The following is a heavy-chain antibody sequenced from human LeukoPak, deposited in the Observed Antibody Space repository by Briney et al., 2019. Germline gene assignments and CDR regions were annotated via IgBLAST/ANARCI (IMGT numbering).Heavy chain of an antibody. D-gene: IGHD4-17*01. J-gene: IGHJ4*02. CDR3: AKRSMTTVTEDYFDY. V-gene: IGHV3-7*05. Sequence: GGSLRLSCEASGFTFSFYWMTWVRQAPGKGLQWVANIKQDGSEKYYVDSVKGRFTISRDNAKNSLYLQMNSLRAEDTAVYYCAKRSMTTVTEDYFDYWGQGTLVTVSS. CDR2: IKQDGSEK. CDR1: GFTFSFYW.